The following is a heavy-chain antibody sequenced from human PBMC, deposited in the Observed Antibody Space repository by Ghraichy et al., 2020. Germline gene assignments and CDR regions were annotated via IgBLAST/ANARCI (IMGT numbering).Heavy chain of an antibody. CDR1: GGSISSTASF. V-gene: IGHV4-39*01. CDR3: ASLSVPLVAFDI. D-gene: IGHD2/OR15-2a*01. J-gene: IGHJ3*02. Sequence: SETLSLTCNVSGGSISSTASFWGWIRQPPGKGLEWLGNVYYTGKTYYNPSLKSRVSISVDTTENRFSLKLSSLTAADTAVYYCASLSVPLVAFDIWSQGTLVTVSS. CDR2: VYYTGKT.